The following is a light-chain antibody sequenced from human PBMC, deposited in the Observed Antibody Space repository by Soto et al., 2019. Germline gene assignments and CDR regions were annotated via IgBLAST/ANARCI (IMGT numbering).Light chain of an antibody. J-gene: IGLJ2*01. CDR1: SSDVGGYNY. CDR2: DVS. CDR3: SSYTSSSTV. Sequence: QSALTQPASVSWSPGQSITISCTGTSSDVGGYNYVSWYQQHPGKAPKLMIYDVSNRPSGVSNRFSGSKSGNTASLTISGLQAEDEDDYYCSSYTSSSTVFGGGTKLTVL. V-gene: IGLV2-14*01.